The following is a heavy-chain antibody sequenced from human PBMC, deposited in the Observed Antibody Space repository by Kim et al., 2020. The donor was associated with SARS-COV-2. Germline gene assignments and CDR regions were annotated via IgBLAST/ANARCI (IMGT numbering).Heavy chain of an antibody. Sequence: GGSLRLSCAASGFTFSSYGMNWVRQAPGKGLEWVAIISYDGSNKYYADSVRGRFSISRDNSENTLYLQMNSLRGEDTAVYYCAKDTSGYSEYWGQGTLVTVSS. CDR3: AKDTSGYSEY. CDR2: ISYDGSNK. D-gene: IGHD3-22*01. V-gene: IGHV3-30*18. CDR1: GFTFSSYG. J-gene: IGHJ4*02.